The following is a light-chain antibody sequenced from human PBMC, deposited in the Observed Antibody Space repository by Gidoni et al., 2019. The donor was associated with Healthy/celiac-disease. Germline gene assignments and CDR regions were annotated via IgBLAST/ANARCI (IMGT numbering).Light chain of an antibody. Sequence: QSALTQPPSAYGSPGQSVTFSCTGTSGDVGGYNYVSWYQLHPGKAPKLMIYEVSKRPSGVPDRFSGSKSGNTASLTVSGLQAEDEADYYCSSYAGSNNLVFGGGTKLPVL. V-gene: IGLV2-8*01. CDR2: EVS. CDR1: SGDVGGYNY. J-gene: IGLJ2*01. CDR3: SSYAGSNNLV.